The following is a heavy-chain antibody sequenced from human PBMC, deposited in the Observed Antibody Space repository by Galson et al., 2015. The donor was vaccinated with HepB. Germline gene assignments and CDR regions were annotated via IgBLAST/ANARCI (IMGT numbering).Heavy chain of an antibody. V-gene: IGHV3-66*01. CDR2: IYSGGNT. D-gene: IGHD3-9*01. Sequence: SLRLSCAASGFTVSNNYMSWVRQAPGKGLEWVSVIYSGGNTYYADSVKGRFIISRDNSKNTLYLQMNSLRAEDTAVYYCARDRRYFDWLLDAFDVWGQGTMVTVSS. CDR3: ARDRRYFDWLLDAFDV. CDR1: GFTVSNNY. J-gene: IGHJ3*01.